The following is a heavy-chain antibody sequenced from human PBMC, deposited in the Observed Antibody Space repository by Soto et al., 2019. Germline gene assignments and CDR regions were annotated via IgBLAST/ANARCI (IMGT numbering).Heavy chain of an antibody. D-gene: IGHD1-20*01. CDR3: SRAGYNWNDGARGYFDY. V-gene: IGHV3-48*03. CDR2: ISSSGRTI. Sequence: EVQLVESGGGLVQPGGSLRLSCAASGFTFSSYEMNWVRQAPGKGLEWVSYISSSGRTIYYADSVKGRFTISRDNAKNSLYVQMNSMRAGDTAVYYCSRAGYNWNDGARGYFDYWGQGTLVTVSS. J-gene: IGHJ4*02. CDR1: GFTFSSYE.